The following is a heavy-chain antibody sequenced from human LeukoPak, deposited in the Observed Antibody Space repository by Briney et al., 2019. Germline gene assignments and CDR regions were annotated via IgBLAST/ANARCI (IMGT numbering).Heavy chain of an antibody. CDR1: GLTFSSYS. J-gene: IGHJ4*02. V-gene: IGHV3-21*01. CDR3: ARISGSYSRY. Sequence: GGSLRLSCAASGLTFSSYSMNWVRQAPGKGLEWVSSISSSSSYIYYADPVKGRFTISRDNAKNSLYLQMNSLRAEDTAVYYCARISGSYSRYWGQGTLVTASS. D-gene: IGHD1-26*01. CDR2: ISSSSSYI.